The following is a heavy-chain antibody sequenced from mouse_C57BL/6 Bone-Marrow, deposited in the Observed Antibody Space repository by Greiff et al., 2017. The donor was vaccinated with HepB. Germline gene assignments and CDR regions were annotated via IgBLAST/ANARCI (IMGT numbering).Heavy chain of an antibody. CDR2: ISSGSSTI. D-gene: IGHD2-1*01. CDR1: GFTFSDYG. J-gene: IGHJ4*01. V-gene: IGHV5-17*01. CDR3: ARYHGNPSGY. Sequence: EVKLVESGGGLVKPGGSLKLSCAASGFTFSDYGMHWVRQAPEKGLEWVAYISSGSSTIYYADTVKGRFTISRDNAKNTLFLQMTSLRSEDTAMYYCARYHGNPSGYWGQGTSVTVSS.